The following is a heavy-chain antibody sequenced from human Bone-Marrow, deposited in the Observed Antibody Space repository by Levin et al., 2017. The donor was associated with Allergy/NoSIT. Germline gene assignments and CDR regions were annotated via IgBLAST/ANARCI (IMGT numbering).Heavy chain of an antibody. V-gene: IGHV4-61*02. D-gene: IGHD2-15*01. CDR3: ARDRLASLYCYSMDV. J-gene: IGHJ6*03. Sequence: PSETLSLTCSVSGGSISSGRYYFTWVRQSAGKGLEWIGRIYTTGSTNYNPSLESRVTISRDTFKKEVYLTLSSVTAADTAVYYCARDRLASLYCYSMDVWGRGTTVIVSS. CDR1: GGSISSGRYY. CDR2: IYTTGST.